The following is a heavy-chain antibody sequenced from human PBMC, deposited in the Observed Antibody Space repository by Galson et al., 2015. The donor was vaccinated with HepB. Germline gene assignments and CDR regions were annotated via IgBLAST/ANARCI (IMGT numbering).Heavy chain of an antibody. D-gene: IGHD6-19*01. CDR3: ARHVRAVAGTFNY. Sequence: LSLTCAVYGGSFSGYYWSWIRQPPGKGLEWIGEINHSGSTNYNPSLKSRVTISVDTSKNQFSLKLSSVTAADTAVYYCARHVRAVAGTFNYWGQGSLVTVSS. J-gene: IGHJ4*02. V-gene: IGHV4-34*01. CDR2: INHSGST. CDR1: GGSFSGYY.